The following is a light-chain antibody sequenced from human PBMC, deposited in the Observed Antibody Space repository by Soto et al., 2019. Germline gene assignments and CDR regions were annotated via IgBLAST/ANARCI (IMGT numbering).Light chain of an antibody. Sequence: QSVLTQPRSVSGSPGQSVTISCTGTSSDVGGYNYVSWYQQHPGKAPKLMIYDVSKRPSGVPDRFSGSKSGNTASLTISGLQAEDEADYYCCSYADSSVFGTGTKLTVL. CDR2: DVS. V-gene: IGLV2-11*01. CDR3: CSYADSSV. CDR1: SSDVGGYNY. J-gene: IGLJ1*01.